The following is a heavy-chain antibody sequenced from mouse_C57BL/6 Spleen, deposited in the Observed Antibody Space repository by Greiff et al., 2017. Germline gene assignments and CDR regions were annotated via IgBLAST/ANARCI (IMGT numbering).Heavy chain of an antibody. CDR2: IDPSDSYT. CDR3: ARGDSSLDY. Sequence: QVQLQQPGAELVMPGASVKLSCKASGYTFTSYWMHWVKQRPGQGLEWIGEIDPSDSYTNYNQKFKGKSTLTVDKSSSTAYMQLSSLTSEDSAVYYCARGDSSLDYWGQGTTLTVSS. D-gene: IGHD1-1*01. V-gene: IGHV1-69*01. J-gene: IGHJ2*01. CDR1: GYTFTSYW.